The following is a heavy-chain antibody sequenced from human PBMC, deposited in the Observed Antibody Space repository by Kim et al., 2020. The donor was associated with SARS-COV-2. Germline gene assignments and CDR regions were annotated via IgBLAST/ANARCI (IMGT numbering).Heavy chain of an antibody. CDR2: IKQDGSEK. CDR1: GFTFSNYW. Sequence: GGSLRLSCAASGFTFSNYWMNWVRQAPGKGLEWVANIKQDGSEKYYVDSVKGRFTISRDNAKNSLYLQMNSLRAEDTAVYYCARGSDRDSSSSTRTDYWGQGTLDTVSS. CDR3: ARGSDRDSSSSTRTDY. D-gene: IGHD6-6*01. J-gene: IGHJ4*02. V-gene: IGHV3-7*04.